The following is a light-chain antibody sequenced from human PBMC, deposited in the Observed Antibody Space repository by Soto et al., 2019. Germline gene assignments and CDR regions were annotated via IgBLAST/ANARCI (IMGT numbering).Light chain of an antibody. CDR1: SSDVGGHNL. CDR2: EAY. V-gene: IGLV2-23*01. CDR3: CSYAGDTFTDV. J-gene: IGLJ1*01. Sequence: SVLTQPASVSGSPGQSITVSCTGTSSDVGGHNLVSWYQQHPGKAPKVIIYEAYHRPSGVSPRFSGSKSGNTASLTISGLQAEDEADYYCCSYAGDTFTDVFGTGTKVTVL.